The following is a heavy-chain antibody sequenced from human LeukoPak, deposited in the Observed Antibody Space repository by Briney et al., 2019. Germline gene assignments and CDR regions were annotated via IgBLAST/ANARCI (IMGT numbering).Heavy chain of an antibody. V-gene: IGHV3-7*01. D-gene: IGHD2-15*01. CDR3: TRDRGSGL. CDR1: GFTFSSHW. J-gene: IGHJ3*01. Sequence: GGSLRLSCAASGFTFSSHWMTWVRQAPGKGLEWVANIKRDGSEKYYVDSVKGRFTISRDNAKNSLYLQMNSLRDEDTAVYYCTRDRGSGLWGQGTMVTVSS. CDR2: IKRDGSEK.